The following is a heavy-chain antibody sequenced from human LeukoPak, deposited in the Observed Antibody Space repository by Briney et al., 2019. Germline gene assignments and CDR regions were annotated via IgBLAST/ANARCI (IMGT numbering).Heavy chain of an antibody. D-gene: IGHD3-22*01. V-gene: IGHV3-23*01. J-gene: IGHJ4*02. CDR2: ISGSGGST. CDR3: AKSPSYYYDSSGSDY. Sequence: GGSLRLSCAASGFTFSSHAMSWVRQAPGKGLEWVSVISGSGGSTYYADSVKGRFTISRDNSKNTLYPQMNSLRAEDTAVYYCAKSPSYYYDSSGSDYWGQGTLVTVSS. CDR1: GFTFSSHA.